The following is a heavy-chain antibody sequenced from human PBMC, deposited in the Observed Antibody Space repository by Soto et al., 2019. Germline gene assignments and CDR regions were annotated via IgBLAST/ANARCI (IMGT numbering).Heavy chain of an antibody. Sequence: SETLSLTCTVFGDSISTFYWGWMRQSPGKELEWIGYVYYTGSTNYNPSLKSRVTISVDRSKNQFSLKLTSANAADTAVYYCARGRTVRDYADDSSDYFYFFDYWGQGTQVTVSS. CDR2: VYYTGST. CDR1: GDSISTFY. V-gene: IGHV4-59*01. CDR3: ARGRTVRDYADDSSDYFYFFDY. D-gene: IGHD3-22*01. J-gene: IGHJ4*02.